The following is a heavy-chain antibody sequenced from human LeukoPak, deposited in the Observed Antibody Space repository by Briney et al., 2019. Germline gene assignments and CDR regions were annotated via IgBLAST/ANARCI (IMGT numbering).Heavy chain of an antibody. CDR1: GFTFSSYW. CDR2: INSDGSST. Sequence: GRSLTLSCAGSGFTFSSYWMHWVRQAPGKGLVWVSRINSDGSSTSYVDSVKGRFTISRDNAKNTLYLQMNSLRAEDTAVYYCARSRGYYSWDAFDIWGQGTMVTVSS. CDR3: ARSRGYYSWDAFDI. J-gene: IGHJ3*02. V-gene: IGHV3-74*01. D-gene: IGHD3-22*01.